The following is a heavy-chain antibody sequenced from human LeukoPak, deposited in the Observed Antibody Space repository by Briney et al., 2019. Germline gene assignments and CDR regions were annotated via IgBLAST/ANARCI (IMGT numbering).Heavy chain of an antibody. D-gene: IGHD3-22*01. Sequence: GGSLRLSCAASGFTFSSYSMNWVRQAPGKGLEWVSSISSSSSYIYYADSVKGRFTISRDNAKNSLYLQTNSLRAEDTAVYYCARDNTYYYDSVYYYMDVWGKGTTVTVSS. CDR2: ISSSSSYI. CDR3: ARDNTYYYDSVYYYMDV. J-gene: IGHJ6*03. CDR1: GFTFSSYS. V-gene: IGHV3-21*01.